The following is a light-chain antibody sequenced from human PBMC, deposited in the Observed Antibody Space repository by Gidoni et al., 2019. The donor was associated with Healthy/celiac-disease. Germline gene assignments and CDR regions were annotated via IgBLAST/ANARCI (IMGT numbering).Light chain of an antibody. V-gene: IGKV3-11*01. CDR3: QQRSNWPPLT. J-gene: IGKJ4*01. CDR1: QIVSNY. Sequence: ILMTHSPAPLSLSPGGRATLSCRASQIVSNYLAWYQQKPGQAPRLLIYDASNRATGIPARVSGSGSGTDFTLTISSLEPEDLAVYYCQQRSNWPPLTFXGXTKVEIK. CDR2: DAS.